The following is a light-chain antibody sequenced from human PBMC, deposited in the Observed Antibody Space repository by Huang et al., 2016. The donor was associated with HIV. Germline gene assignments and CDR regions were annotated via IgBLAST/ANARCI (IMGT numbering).Light chain of an antibody. CDR2: AAS. CDR1: QSISTY. V-gene: IGKV1-39*01. Sequence: DIQMTQSPSSLSASVGDRVTITFLASQSISTYLNWYQHQPGKAPKLLIFAASILQSGVPSSFIGSGSETDFTLTIISLQREDFATYYCQQSYSSPHTFGQGTKLEIK. J-gene: IGKJ2*01. CDR3: QQSYSSPHT.